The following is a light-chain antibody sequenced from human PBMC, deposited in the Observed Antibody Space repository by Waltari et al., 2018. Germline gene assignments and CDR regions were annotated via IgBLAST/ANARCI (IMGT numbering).Light chain of an antibody. V-gene: IGKV4-1*01. CDR2: WAS. CDR3: HQYYNTPPT. CDR1: QSILFSTNSKTS. J-gene: IGKJ1*01. Sequence: DIVMTQSPEPLAVSLGERATITFNPSQSILFSTNSKTSLAWYQLKPRQGPQLLIYWASSRASGVPDRFSGSGSWTDFTLTISSLQAEDVAVYYCHQYYNTPPTFGQGTKVEIK.